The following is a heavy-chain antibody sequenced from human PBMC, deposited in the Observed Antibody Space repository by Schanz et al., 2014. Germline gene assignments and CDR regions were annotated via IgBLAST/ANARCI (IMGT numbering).Heavy chain of an antibody. Sequence: QVHLEQSGPEVKKPGASVKLSCRASGYPFTNYYIHWVRQAPGQGLEWMGIVNPGGGSTSVAQRFQTRVTLTRDTSTGTAYLGLTRLRFEDTAVYYCATETSRTWFYNGVDVWGQGTTVTVSS. J-gene: IGHJ6*02. CDR3: ATETSRTWFYNGVDV. D-gene: IGHD2-2*01. CDR1: GYPFTNYY. V-gene: IGHV1-46*01. CDR2: VNPGGGST.